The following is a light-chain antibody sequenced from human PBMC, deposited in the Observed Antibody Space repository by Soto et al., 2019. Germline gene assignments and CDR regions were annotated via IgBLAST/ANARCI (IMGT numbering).Light chain of an antibody. V-gene: IGKV1-5*01. Sequence: DIQMTKSPSTPYASVRDRVTITCRARQNINNWLAWYQQKPGKAPKLLIYNPAYLESGVPSRFSGSGSGTEFTLTISSLHPDDVAIYYCQQYKGYSRGFGQGTKVELK. CDR2: NPA. CDR3: QQYKGYSRG. CDR1: QNINNW. J-gene: IGKJ1*01.